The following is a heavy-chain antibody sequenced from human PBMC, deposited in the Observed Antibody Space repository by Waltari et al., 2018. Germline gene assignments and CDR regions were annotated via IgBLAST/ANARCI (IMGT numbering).Heavy chain of an antibody. CDR1: GGSISSYY. CDR3: ARLIAAAGKNWFDP. J-gene: IGHJ5*02. V-gene: IGHV4-59*01. CDR2: IYYRGST. D-gene: IGHD6-13*01. Sequence: QVQLQESGPGLVKPSETLSLTCTVSGGSISSYYWSWIRQPPGKGLEWIGYIYYRGSTNYNPSLKSRFTISVDTSKNQFSLKLSSVTAADTAVYYCARLIAAAGKNWFDPWGQGTLVTVSS.